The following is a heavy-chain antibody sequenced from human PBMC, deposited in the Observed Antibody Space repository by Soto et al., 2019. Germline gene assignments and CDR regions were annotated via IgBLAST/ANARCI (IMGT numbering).Heavy chain of an antibody. CDR3: ARKSWSGPPSGMDNWFDP. D-gene: IGHD3-3*01. CDR1: GGSISSYY. CDR2: IYYSGST. Sequence: QVQLQESGPGLVKPSETLSLTCTVSGGSISSYYWSWIRQPPGKGLEWIGYIYYSGSTNYNPSLKSRVTISVDTSKNQFSLKLSSVTAADTAVYYCARKSWSGPPSGMDNWFDPWGQGTLVTVSS. J-gene: IGHJ5*02. V-gene: IGHV4-59*01.